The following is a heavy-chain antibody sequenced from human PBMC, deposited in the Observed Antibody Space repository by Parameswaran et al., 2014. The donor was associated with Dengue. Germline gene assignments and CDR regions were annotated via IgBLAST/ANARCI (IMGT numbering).Heavy chain of an antibody. CDR2: IKQDGSEK. Sequence: RWIRQPPGKGLEWVANIKQDGSEKYYVDSVKGRFTISRDNAKNSLYLQMNSLRAEDTAVYYCARDQALRPGYSSSWFSPPYYYYGMDVWGQGTTVTVSS. D-gene: IGHD6-13*01. V-gene: IGHV3-7*03. CDR3: ARDQALRPGYSSSWFSPPYYYYGMDV. J-gene: IGHJ6*02.